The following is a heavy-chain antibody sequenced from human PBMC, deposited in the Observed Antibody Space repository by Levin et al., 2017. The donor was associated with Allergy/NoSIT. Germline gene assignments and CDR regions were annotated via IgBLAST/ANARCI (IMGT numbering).Heavy chain of an antibody. CDR3: AKSGSSCYPRCYDHSMDV. D-gene: IGHD2-2*01. V-gene: IGHV3-23*01. CDR2: ITGSGNTA. CDR1: GFTFSSYA. J-gene: IGHJ6*03. Sequence: GESLKISCAASGFTFSSYAMSWVRQAPGRGLEWVSVITGSGNTAHYADPVKGRFTISRDNSKNTLYLQMNSLRAEDTAVYYCAKSGSSCYPRCYDHSMDVWGRGTTVTVSS.